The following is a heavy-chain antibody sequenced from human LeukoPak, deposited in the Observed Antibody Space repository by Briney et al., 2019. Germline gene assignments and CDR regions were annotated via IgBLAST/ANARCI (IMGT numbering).Heavy chain of an antibody. V-gene: IGHV1-2*02. CDR2: INPNSGGT. J-gene: IGHJ3*02. CDR3: ARDPCGGDCYADAFDI. CDR1: GYTFTGYY. D-gene: IGHD2-21*01. Sequence: ASVKVSCKASGYTFTGYYMHWVRQAPGQGLEWMGWINPNSGGTNYAQKFQGRVTMTRDTSISTAYMELSRLSSDDTAVYYCARDPCGGDCYADAFDIWGQGTMVTVSS.